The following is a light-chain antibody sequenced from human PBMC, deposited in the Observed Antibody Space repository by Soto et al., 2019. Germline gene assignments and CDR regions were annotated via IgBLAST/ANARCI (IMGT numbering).Light chain of an antibody. Sequence: QSALTQPASVSGSPGQSITISCTGSSSDIGAYNYVSWYQQHPGKAPKLLIFDVTDRPSLVSTRFSGSKSGNTASLTISGLQPEDEASYFCSSYTSSSIPVFGGGTKLTVL. CDR1: SSDIGAYNY. J-gene: IGLJ2*01. CDR3: SSYTSSSIPV. CDR2: DVT. V-gene: IGLV2-14*03.